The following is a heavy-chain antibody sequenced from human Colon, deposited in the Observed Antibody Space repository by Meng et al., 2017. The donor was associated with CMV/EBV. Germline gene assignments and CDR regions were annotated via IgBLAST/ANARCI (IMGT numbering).Heavy chain of an antibody. CDR1: GFTFRDYG. Sequence: GGSLRLSCIASGFTFRDYGMSWVRQPPGKGLEWIAFIRSKTYGGTAQYAASVSGRFVVSRDDSTSFAYLQMNSLKTEDTAVYYCARGLTVDGAKYYFDSWGQGTLVTVSS. D-gene: IGHD4/OR15-4a*01. V-gene: IGHV3-49*04. CDR2: IRSKTYGGTA. J-gene: IGHJ4*02. CDR3: ARGLTVDGAKYYFDS.